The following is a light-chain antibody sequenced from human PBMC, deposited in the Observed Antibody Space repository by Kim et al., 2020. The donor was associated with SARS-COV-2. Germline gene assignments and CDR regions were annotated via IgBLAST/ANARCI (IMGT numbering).Light chain of an antibody. Sequence: QPVLTQSPSASASLGASVKLTCTLSSGHSSYAIAWHQQQPEKGPRYLMKLNSDGSHSKGDGIPDRFSGSSSGAERYLTISSLQSEDEADNYCQTWGTGIQVFGGGTQLTA. CDR2: LNSDGSH. CDR1: SGHSSYA. V-gene: IGLV4-69*01. J-gene: IGLJ7*02. CDR3: QTWGTGIQV.